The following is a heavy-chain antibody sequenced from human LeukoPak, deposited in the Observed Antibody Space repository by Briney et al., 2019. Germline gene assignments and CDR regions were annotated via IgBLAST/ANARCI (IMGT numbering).Heavy chain of an antibody. V-gene: IGHV3-7*01. Sequence: PGGSLRLSCAASGFTFSRYWMSWVRQAPGKGLEWVANIKQGGSEKYYVDSVKGRFTISRDNAKNSLYLQMNSLRAEDTAVYYCARDATDGLELPAGLDYWGQGTLVTVSS. J-gene: IGHJ4*02. CDR2: IKQGGSEK. CDR1: GFTFSRYW. D-gene: IGHD1-7*01. CDR3: ARDATDGLELPAGLDY.